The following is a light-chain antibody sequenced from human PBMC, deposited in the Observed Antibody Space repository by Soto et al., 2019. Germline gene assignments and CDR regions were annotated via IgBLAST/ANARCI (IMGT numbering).Light chain of an antibody. CDR3: QLRNNWLRP. CDR1: QSVSSSY. J-gene: IGKJ1*01. V-gene: IGKV3-11*01. CDR2: DAS. Sequence: EIVLNLSPCTLSLPPGERATLSCRASQSVSSSYLAWYQQKPGQAPRLLVYDASNRATGIPARFSGSGSGTDFTLTISSLEPEDFAVYYCQLRNNWLRPFGQGAKVDIK.